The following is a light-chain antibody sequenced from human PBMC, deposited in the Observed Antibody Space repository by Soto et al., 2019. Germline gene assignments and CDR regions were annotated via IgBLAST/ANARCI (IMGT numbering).Light chain of an antibody. J-gene: IGKJ3*01. CDR1: QSVSSSY. V-gene: IGKV3-20*01. Sequence: EIVLTQSPGTRSLSPGERATLSCRASQSVSSSYLAWYQQKPGQAPRLLIYGASSRATGIPDRFSGSGSGTDFTLTISRLEPEDFAVYYCQQYGSSPPATFGPGTKVDIK. CDR3: QQYGSSPPAT. CDR2: GAS.